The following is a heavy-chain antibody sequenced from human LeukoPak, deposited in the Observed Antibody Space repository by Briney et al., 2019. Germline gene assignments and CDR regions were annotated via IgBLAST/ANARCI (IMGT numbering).Heavy chain of an antibody. CDR2: IYSGGST. CDR3: ARGGSYLSAFDI. CDR1: GGSFSGYY. J-gene: IGHJ3*02. V-gene: IGHV3-53*03. Sequence: PSETLSLTCAVYGGSFSGYYWSWIRRPPGKGLEWVSIIYSGGSTFYADSVKGRFTISRDNSKNTLYLQMNSLRAEDTAVYYCARGGSYLSAFDIWGQGTMVTVSS. D-gene: IGHD1-26*01.